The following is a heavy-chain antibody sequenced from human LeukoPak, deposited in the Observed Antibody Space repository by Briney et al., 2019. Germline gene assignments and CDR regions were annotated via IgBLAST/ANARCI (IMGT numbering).Heavy chain of an antibody. CDR3: AREMRFDP. Sequence: GGSLRLSCAASGFTFSSYSMNWVRQAPGKGLEFVSVIYSGGSTYYRKSVKGRFTISRDNSKNTLYLQMNSLRAEDTAVYYCAREMRFDPWGQGTLVTVSS. V-gene: IGHV3-53*01. CDR1: GFTFSSYS. CDR2: IYSGGST. J-gene: IGHJ5*02.